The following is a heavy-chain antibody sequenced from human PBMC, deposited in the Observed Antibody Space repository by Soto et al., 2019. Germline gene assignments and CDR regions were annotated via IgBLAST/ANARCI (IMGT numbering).Heavy chain of an antibody. D-gene: IGHD3-3*01. V-gene: IGHV3-48*02. Sequence: GGSLRLSCAASGFTLRSYAMSWVRQAPGKGLEWVSYISGSSSTTNYADSVKGRFTISRDNARNSLYLQMNSLRDEDTAVYYCARESRFLEWLSLNWFDPWGQGTLVTVSS. J-gene: IGHJ5*02. CDR2: ISGSSSTT. CDR3: ARESRFLEWLSLNWFDP. CDR1: GFTLRSYA.